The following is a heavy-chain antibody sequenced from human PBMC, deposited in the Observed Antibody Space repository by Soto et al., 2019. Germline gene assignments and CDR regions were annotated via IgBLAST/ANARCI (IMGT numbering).Heavy chain of an antibody. CDR3: ARGFGYGYAQRGYFDY. Sequence: DSVEVSCKASGYTFTGYYMHWLRQAPGQGLEWMGWINPNSGGTNYAQKFQGWVTMTRDTSISTAYMELSRLRSDDTAVYYCARGFGYGYAQRGYFDYWGQGTLVTVSS. D-gene: IGHD5-18*01. CDR2: INPNSGGT. CDR1: GYTFTGYY. J-gene: IGHJ4*02. V-gene: IGHV1-2*04.